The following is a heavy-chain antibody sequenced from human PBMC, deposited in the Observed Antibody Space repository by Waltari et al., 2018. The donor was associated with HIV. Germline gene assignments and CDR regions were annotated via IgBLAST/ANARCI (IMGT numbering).Heavy chain of an antibody. V-gene: IGHV3-30-3*01. CDR1: GVTSSSYA. Sequence: QVQLVESGGGVVQPGRSLRLSCAASGVTSSSYAMHWVRQAPGKGLEWVAVISYDGSNKYYADSVKGRFTISRDNSKNTLYLQMNSLRAEDTAVYYCASMGTAEFDYWGQGTLVTVSS. D-gene: IGHD3-10*01. CDR3: ASMGTAEFDY. J-gene: IGHJ4*02. CDR2: ISYDGSNK.